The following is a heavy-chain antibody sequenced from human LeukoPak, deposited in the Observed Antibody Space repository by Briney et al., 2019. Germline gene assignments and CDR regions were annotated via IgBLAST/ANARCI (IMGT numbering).Heavy chain of an antibody. CDR1: GFTFSSYG. CDR2: IRYDGSNK. V-gene: IGHV3-30*02. CDR3: AKDGSRYDSSGYYRLDAFDI. J-gene: IGHJ3*02. Sequence: GGSLRLSCAASGFTFSSYGMSWVRQAPGKGLEWVAFIRYDGSNKYYADSVKGRFTISRDNSKNTLYLQMNSLRAADTAVYYCAKDGSRYDSSGYYRLDAFDIWGQGTMVTVSS. D-gene: IGHD3-22*01.